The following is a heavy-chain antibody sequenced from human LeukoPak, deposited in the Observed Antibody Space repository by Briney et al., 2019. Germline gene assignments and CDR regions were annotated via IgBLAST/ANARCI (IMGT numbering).Heavy chain of an antibody. Sequence: SETLSLTCTVSGGSISSYYGSWIRHPPGKGLEWIGYIYYSGSTNHNPSLKSRVTISVDTSKNQFSLKLSSVTAADTAVYYCARAVGAAAGLTPFDYWGQGTLVTVSS. J-gene: IGHJ4*02. V-gene: IGHV4-59*01. CDR1: GGSISSYY. CDR3: ARAVGAAAGLTPFDY. D-gene: IGHD6-13*01. CDR2: IYYSGST.